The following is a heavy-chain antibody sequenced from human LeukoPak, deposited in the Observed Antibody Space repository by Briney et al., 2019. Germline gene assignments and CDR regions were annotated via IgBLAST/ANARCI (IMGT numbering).Heavy chain of an antibody. Sequence: GGSLRLSCAASGFTFDDYTMHWVRQAPGKGLEWVSLISWDGGSTYYADSVKGRFTISRDNSKNSLYLQMNSLRTEDTALYYCAKDFRGYSLSPDYLDYWGQGTLVTVSS. J-gene: IGHJ4*02. CDR2: ISWDGGST. CDR3: AKDFRGYSLSPDYLDY. D-gene: IGHD5-18*01. V-gene: IGHV3-43*01. CDR1: GFTFDDYT.